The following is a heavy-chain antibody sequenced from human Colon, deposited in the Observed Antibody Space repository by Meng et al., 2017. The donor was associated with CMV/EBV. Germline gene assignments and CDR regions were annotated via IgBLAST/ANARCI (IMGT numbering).Heavy chain of an antibody. CDR2: INLRGGTT. Sequence: TFNSYYMHWGRQAPGQGLEWVGIINLRGGTTSHAQRFQGRVTMTRDTSTSTVYMELSSLRSDDTAVYYCARAEYDYAWGSYRYHLDYWGQGTLVTVSS. J-gene: IGHJ4*02. CDR1: TFNSYY. CDR3: ARAEYDYAWGSYRYHLDY. D-gene: IGHD3-16*02. V-gene: IGHV1-46*02.